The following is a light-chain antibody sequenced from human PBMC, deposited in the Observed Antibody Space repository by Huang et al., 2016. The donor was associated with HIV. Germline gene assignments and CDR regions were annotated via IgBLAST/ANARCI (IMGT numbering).Light chain of an antibody. Sequence: EIVMTQSPATLSVSPGERATLSCRASQSVGSNLDWYQQRRGQAPRLLIYAASTRATGIPARFRGSGSGTEFTLTVSSLQSEDFAVDYCQQHNSWPRTFGQGTRV. CDR1: QSVGSN. V-gene: IGKV3-15*01. CDR3: QQHNSWPRT. J-gene: IGKJ1*01. CDR2: AAS.